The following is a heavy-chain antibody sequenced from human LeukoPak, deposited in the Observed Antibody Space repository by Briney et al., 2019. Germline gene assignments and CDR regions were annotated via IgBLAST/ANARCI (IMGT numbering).Heavy chain of an antibody. V-gene: IGHV4-4*02. CDR2: IFHSGST. CDR3: AREIFGARAFQY. J-gene: IGHJ4*02. CDR1: GDSLNTNTW. Sequence: SETLSLTCAASGDSLNTNTWWRWVRQPPGKGLEWTGEIFHSGSTNYHPSLESRLTISMDKSKNSFSLRLTPVTAADTAVYYCAREIFGARAFQYCGQGILVTVSS. D-gene: IGHD3-3*01.